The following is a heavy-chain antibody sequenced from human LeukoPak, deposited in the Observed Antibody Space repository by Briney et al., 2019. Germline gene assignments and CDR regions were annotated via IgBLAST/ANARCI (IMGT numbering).Heavy chain of an antibody. CDR1: GGSFSGYY. D-gene: IGHD3-10*01. V-gene: IGHV4-34*01. CDR3: ARAWRGWIGVINWFDP. J-gene: IGHJ5*02. CDR2: INHSGST. Sequence: SETLSLTCAVYGGSFSGYYWSWIRQPPGKGLEWIGEINHSGSTNYNPSLKSRVTISVDTSKNQFSLKLSSVTAADTAVYYCARAWRGWIGVINWFDPWGQGTLVTVSS.